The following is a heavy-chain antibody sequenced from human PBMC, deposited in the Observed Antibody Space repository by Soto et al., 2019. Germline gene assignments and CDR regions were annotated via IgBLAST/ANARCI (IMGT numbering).Heavy chain of an antibody. CDR1: GGSISSYY. Sequence: SETLSLTCTVSGGSISSYYWSWIRQPAGKGLEWTGRIYTSGSTNYNPSLKSRVTMSVDTSKNQFSLKLSSVTAADTAVYYCARDIGAAAATIFDYWGQGTLVTVSS. J-gene: IGHJ4*02. V-gene: IGHV4-4*07. D-gene: IGHD6-13*01. CDR2: IYTSGST. CDR3: ARDIGAAAATIFDY.